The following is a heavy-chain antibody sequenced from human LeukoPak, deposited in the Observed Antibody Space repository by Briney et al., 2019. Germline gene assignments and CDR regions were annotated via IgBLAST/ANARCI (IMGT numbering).Heavy chain of an antibody. CDR3: AKEENIDGRFVTVDY. CDR1: GFTFSSYA. Sequence: GGSLRLSCAASGFTFSSYAMHWVRQAPGKGLEWVAVISYDGSNKYYADSVKGRFTISRDNSKNTLYLQMNSLRAEDTAVYYCAKEENIDGRFVTVDYWGQGTLVTVSS. V-gene: IGHV3-30*04. J-gene: IGHJ4*02. D-gene: IGHD1/OR15-1a*01. CDR2: ISYDGSNK.